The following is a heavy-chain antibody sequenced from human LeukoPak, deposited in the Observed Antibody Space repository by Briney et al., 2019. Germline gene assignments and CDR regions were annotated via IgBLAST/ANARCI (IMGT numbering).Heavy chain of an antibody. CDR3: ARRDILTAYYYY. CDR1: GGTFSSYA. Sequence: ASVKVSCKASGGTFSSYAISWVRQAPGQGLEWMGGIIPIFGTANYAQKFQGRVTITADKSTSTAYMELSSLRSDDTAVYYCARRDILTAYYYYWGQGTLVTVSS. V-gene: IGHV1-69*06. J-gene: IGHJ4*02. D-gene: IGHD3-9*01. CDR2: IIPIFGTA.